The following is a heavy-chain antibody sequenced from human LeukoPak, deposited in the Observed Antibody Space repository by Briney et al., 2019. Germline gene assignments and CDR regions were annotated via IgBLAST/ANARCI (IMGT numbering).Heavy chain of an antibody. CDR2: ISNSASYT. CDR1: GFTFNTYA. Sequence: PGASLRLSYAASGFTFNTYAMSWVRQAPGKGLEWVSGISNSASYTYYADSVRGRFTISRDNSKNTLYLQMNSLRGEDTAIYYCAKDYSGVNWGQGTLVTVSS. CDR3: AKDYSGVN. J-gene: IGHJ4*02. V-gene: IGHV3-23*01. D-gene: IGHD2-15*01.